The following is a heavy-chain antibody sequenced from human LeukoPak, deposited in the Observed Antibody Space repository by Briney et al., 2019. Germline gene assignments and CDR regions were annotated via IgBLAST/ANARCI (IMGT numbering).Heavy chain of an antibody. CDR1: GFTFSSHW. CDR3: ARSYASGPDRYLDV. Sequence: GGSLRLSCAASGFTFSSHWMHWVRQAPGKGLVWVSRINGDGSNTTYADSVKGRFTISRDNAKNSVYLQMNSLRGEDTALYYCARSYASGPDRYLDVWGKGTTVTVSS. J-gene: IGHJ6*04. V-gene: IGHV3-74*03. D-gene: IGHD3-10*01. CDR2: INGDGSNT.